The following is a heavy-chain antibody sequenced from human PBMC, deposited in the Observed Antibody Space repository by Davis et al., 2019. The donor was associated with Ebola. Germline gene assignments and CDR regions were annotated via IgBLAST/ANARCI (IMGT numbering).Heavy chain of an antibody. Sequence: PGGSLRLSCTVSGGSISNPYNYWSWIRQPPGKRPEWIATIYYSGSTNYNPSLKGRVTISVDTSKNQFSLKLSSVTAADTAVYYCARLDQPYYYDSGGYVDWGQGMLVTVSS. J-gene: IGHJ4*02. CDR1: GGSISNPYNY. V-gene: IGHV4-61*01. D-gene: IGHD3-22*01. CDR2: IYYSGST. CDR3: ARLDQPYYYDSGGYVD.